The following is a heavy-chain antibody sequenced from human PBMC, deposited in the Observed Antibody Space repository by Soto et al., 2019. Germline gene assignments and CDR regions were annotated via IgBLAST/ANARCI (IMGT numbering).Heavy chain of an antibody. CDR3: ANDFDSDETSNGHNDY. CDR2: ISGSGDAK. Sequence: GWSLRLSCVASGFSFSSYGMSWVRQAPGKGLEWASIISGSGDAKYYADSVKGRLTISRDNSKNTMYLQMDSLRAEDTAVYYCANDFDSDETSNGHNDYWGQGTLVNVS. D-gene: IGHD3-22*01. J-gene: IGHJ4*02. CDR1: GFSFSSYG. V-gene: IGHV3-23*01.